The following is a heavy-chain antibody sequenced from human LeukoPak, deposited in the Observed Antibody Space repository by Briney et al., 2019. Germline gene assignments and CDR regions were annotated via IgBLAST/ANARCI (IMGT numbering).Heavy chain of an antibody. CDR1: GFTFSNAW. Sequence: PGGSLRLSCAASGFTFSNAWMSWVRRAPGKGLEWVGRIKSKTDGGTTDYAAPVKGRFTISRDDSKNTLYLQMNSLKTEDTAVYYCTTDRPCTSCYIFDYWGQGTLVTVSS. CDR2: IKSKTDGGTT. D-gene: IGHD2-2*02. V-gene: IGHV3-15*01. J-gene: IGHJ4*02. CDR3: TTDRPCTSCYIFDY.